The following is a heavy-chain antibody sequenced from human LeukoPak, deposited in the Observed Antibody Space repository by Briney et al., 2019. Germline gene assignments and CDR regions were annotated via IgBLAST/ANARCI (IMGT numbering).Heavy chain of an antibody. CDR3: ARDTRGYSSSSGSFYYYYMDV. Sequence: SGGSLRLSCAASGFTFSSYAMHWVRQAPGKGLEYVSAISSNGGSTYYANSVKGRFTISRDNSKNTLYLQMGSLRAEDMAVYYCARDTRGYSSSSGSFYYYYMDVWGKGTTVTVSS. J-gene: IGHJ6*03. D-gene: IGHD6-6*01. CDR2: ISSNGGST. CDR1: GFTFSSYA. V-gene: IGHV3-64*01.